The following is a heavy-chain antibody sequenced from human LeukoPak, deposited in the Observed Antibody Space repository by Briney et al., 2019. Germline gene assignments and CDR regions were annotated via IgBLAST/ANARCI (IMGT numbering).Heavy chain of an antibody. CDR3: ARSTWLLDK. CDR1: GGSFSGYY. J-gene: IGHJ4*02. CDR2: INHSGST. Sequence: SETLSLTCAVYGGSFSGYYWSWIRQPPGKGLEWIGEINHSGSTNYNPSLKSRVTISVDTSKNQFSLKLSSVTAADTAVYYCARSTWLLDKWGQGALVTVSS. V-gene: IGHV4-34*01. D-gene: IGHD5-12*01.